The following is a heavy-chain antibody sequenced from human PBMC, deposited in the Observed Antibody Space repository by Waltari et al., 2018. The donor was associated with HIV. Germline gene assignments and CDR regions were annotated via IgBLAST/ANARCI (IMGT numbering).Heavy chain of an antibody. V-gene: IGHV3-13*04. D-gene: IGHD6-19*01. CDR1: RFTFHTYH. Sequence: EVHLVESGVGLIQPGGSLRPSCAASRFTFHTYHMHWVRQAAGEGLQWVSAIGAAGDTYYSDSVKGRFTIARENAKNSLFLQMNSLRAGDTAVYFCVRVRDSSSGWYIFDYWGQGALVTVSS. CDR2: IGAAGDT. CDR3: VRVRDSSSGWYIFDY. J-gene: IGHJ4*02.